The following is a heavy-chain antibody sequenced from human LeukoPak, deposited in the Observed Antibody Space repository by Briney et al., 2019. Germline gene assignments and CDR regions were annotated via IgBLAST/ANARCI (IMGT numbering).Heavy chain of an antibody. CDR1: GFTFSSYW. CDR3: AREEDIVVVPAAILGMDV. Sequence: KAGGSLRLSCAASGFTFSSYWMTWVRQAPGKGLEWVSSISSSSSYIYYADSVKGRFIISRDNAKNSLYLQMNSLRAEDTAVYYCAREEDIVVVPAAILGMDVWGKGTTVTVSS. J-gene: IGHJ6*04. V-gene: IGHV3-21*06. CDR2: ISSSSSYI. D-gene: IGHD2-2*01.